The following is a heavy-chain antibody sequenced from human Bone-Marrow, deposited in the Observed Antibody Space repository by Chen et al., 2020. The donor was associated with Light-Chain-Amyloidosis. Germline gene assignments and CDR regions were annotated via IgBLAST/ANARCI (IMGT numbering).Heavy chain of an antibody. CDR1: GFIFNTHA. J-gene: IGHJ3*02. V-gene: IGHV3-33*01. CDR3: ATDPPGSGFAFHT. Sequence: QVRLVESGGGVVQPGRSLRLPCAASGFIFNTHAMHWVRQAPGKGLEWVAFIGYYGSNKHDLDSVKGRFTVSRDNSENTLDLQMDGLRAEDTAVYYCATDPPGSGFAFHTWGQGTVVTVSS. CDR2: IGYYGSNK. D-gene: IGHD5-12*01.